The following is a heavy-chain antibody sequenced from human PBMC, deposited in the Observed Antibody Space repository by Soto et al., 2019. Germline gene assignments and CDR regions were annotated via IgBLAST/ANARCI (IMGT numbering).Heavy chain of an antibody. V-gene: IGHV1-18*01. CDR2: ISAYNGNT. Sequence: ASVKVSCKASGYTFTSYGISWVRQAPGQGLEWMGWISAYNGNTNYAQKLQGRVTMTTDTSSSTAYMELRSLRSDDTAVYYCARGIGRYCSGGSCYPLEWGQGTLVTVSS. D-gene: IGHD2-15*01. CDR1: GYTFTSYG. CDR3: ARGIGRYCSGGSCYPLE. J-gene: IGHJ4*02.